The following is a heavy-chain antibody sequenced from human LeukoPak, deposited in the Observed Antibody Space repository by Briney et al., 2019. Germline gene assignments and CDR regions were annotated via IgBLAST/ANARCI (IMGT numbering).Heavy chain of an antibody. J-gene: IGHJ4*02. D-gene: IGHD6-13*01. V-gene: IGHV1-69*05. Sequence: GSSVKVSCKASGGTFSSYAISWVSQAPGQGLEWMGGIIPIFGTANYAQKFQGRVTITTDESTSTAYMELSSLRSEDTAVYYCATTAAAGTPFDYWGQGTLVTVSS. CDR2: IIPIFGTA. CDR3: ATTAAAGTPFDY. CDR1: GGTFSSYA.